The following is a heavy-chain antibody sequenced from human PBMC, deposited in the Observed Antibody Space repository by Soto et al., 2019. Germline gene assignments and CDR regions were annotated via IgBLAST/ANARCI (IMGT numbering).Heavy chain of an antibody. CDR2: ISSSGSTI. D-gene: IGHD5-12*01. CDR3: ASRSVYSGYDTY. J-gene: IGHJ4*02. Sequence: GGSLRLSCAASGFTFSSYEMNWARQAPGKGLERVSYISSSGSTIYYADSVKGRFTISRDNAKNSLYLQMNSLRAEDTAVYYCASRSVYSGYDTYWGQGTLVTVSS. V-gene: IGHV3-48*03. CDR1: GFTFSSYE.